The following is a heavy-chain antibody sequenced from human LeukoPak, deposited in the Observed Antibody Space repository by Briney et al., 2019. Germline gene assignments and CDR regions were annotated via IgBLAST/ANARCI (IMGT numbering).Heavy chain of an antibody. CDR3: AKDVLCTNGVCYPTFDY. Sequence: GGSLRLSCAASGFTFSSYGMHWVRQAPGKGLEWVAVISYDGSNKYYADSAKGRFTISRDNSKNTLYLQMNSLRAEDTAVYYCAKDVLCTNGVCYPTFDYWGQGTLVTVSS. D-gene: IGHD2-8*01. V-gene: IGHV3-30*18. J-gene: IGHJ4*02. CDR2: ISYDGSNK. CDR1: GFTFSSYG.